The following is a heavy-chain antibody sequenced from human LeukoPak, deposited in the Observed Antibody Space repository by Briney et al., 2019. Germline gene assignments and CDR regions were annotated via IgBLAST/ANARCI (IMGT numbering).Heavy chain of an antibody. Sequence: PGGSLRLSCAASGFTFSGHAITWVRQAPGKGLECASVISGNGGSTYYADSVKGRFTISRDNSKNTLYLQMNSLRAEDTAVYYCAKDYNYYDSSGLDWGQGTLVTVSS. CDR1: GFTFSGHA. CDR2: ISGNGGST. J-gene: IGHJ4*02. V-gene: IGHV3-23*01. D-gene: IGHD3-22*01. CDR3: AKDYNYYDSSGLD.